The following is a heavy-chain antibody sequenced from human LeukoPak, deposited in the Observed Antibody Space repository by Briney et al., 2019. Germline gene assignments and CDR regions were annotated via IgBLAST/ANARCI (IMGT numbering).Heavy chain of an antibody. CDR1: GYTFTSYG. D-gene: IGHD1-26*01. CDR3: ARIAGGWELLY. V-gene: IGHV1-2*02. J-gene: IGHJ4*02. CDR2: INPNSGGT. Sequence: ASVKVSCKASGYTFTSYGISWVRQAPGQGLEWMGWINPNSGGTNYAQKFQGRVTMTRDTSISTAYMELSRLRSDDTAVYYCARIAGGWELLYWGQGTLVTVSS.